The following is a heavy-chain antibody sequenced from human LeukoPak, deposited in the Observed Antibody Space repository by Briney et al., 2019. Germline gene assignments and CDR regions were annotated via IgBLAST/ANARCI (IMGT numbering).Heavy chain of an antibody. CDR2: TYTGGNS. CDR1: GFTVSSIH. Sequence: GGSLRLSCAASGFTVSSIHMVWVRQAPGKGLEWVSVTYTGGNSYYADSVKGRFIISSDISKNTLYLQMNSLRAEDSALYYCARWTPYDSSGYYQASFDYWGQGTLVTVSS. V-gene: IGHV3-53*01. D-gene: IGHD3-22*01. J-gene: IGHJ4*02. CDR3: ARWTPYDSSGYYQASFDY.